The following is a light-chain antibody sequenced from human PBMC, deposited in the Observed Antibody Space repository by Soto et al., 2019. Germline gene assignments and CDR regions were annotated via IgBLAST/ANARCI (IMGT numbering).Light chain of an antibody. CDR3: ATWDRSLSVGV. Sequence: QSVLTQPPSVSAAPGQKGTISCSGSSSNNGNNYVFWYQQLPGTAPKLLIYDNDKQPSGIPDQFSGSKSGTSATLGITGLQNGDEYECYCATWDRSLSVGVFGGGTQLPVL. CDR1: SSNNGNNY. J-gene: IGLJ2*01. V-gene: IGLV1-51*01. CDR2: DND.